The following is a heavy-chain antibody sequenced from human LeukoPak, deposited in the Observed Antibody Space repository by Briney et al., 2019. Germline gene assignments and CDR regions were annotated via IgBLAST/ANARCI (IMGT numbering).Heavy chain of an antibody. V-gene: IGHV4-39*01. Sequence: PSETLSLTCTVSGGSISSSTYYWGWIRQPPGKGLEWIGNIYYSGSTYYNPSLKSRVTISVDTSKNQFSLKLSSVTAADTAVYYCARHVAQHVLLWFGELSPWDPWGQGTLVTVSS. CDR1: GGSISSSTYY. CDR3: ARHVAQHVLLWFGELSPWDP. D-gene: IGHD3-10*01. J-gene: IGHJ5*02. CDR2: IYYSGST.